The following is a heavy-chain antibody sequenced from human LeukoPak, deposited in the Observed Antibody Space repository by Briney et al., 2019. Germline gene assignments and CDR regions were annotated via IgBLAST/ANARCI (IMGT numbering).Heavy chain of an antibody. J-gene: IGHJ4*02. CDR3: AKSLVGAIIDY. CDR2: IASDHTT. Sequence: PGGSLRLSCAASGFTVSNYEMNWVRQAPGKGLEWVSFIASDHTTYYADSVKGRYTLSRDNAKNTLYLQMNSLRAEDTAVYYCAKSLVGAIIDYWGQGTLVTVSS. D-gene: IGHD1-26*01. CDR1: GFTVSNYE. V-gene: IGHV3-48*03.